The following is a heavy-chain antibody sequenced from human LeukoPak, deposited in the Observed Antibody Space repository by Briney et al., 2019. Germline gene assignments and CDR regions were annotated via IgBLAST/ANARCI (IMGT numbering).Heavy chain of an antibody. CDR3: ARGIAAAGTVPGFFDY. V-gene: IGHV3-33*01. Sequence: GRSLRLSCAASGFTFSSYGMHWVRQAPGKGLEWVAVIWYDGSNKYYADSVKGRFTISRDNSKNTLYLQMNSLRAEDTAVYYRARGIAAAGTVPGFFDYWGQGTLVTVSS. D-gene: IGHD6-13*01. CDR2: IWYDGSNK. J-gene: IGHJ4*02. CDR1: GFTFSSYG.